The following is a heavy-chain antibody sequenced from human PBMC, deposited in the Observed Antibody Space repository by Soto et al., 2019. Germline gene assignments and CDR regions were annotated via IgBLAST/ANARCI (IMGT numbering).Heavy chain of an antibody. Sequence: QVQLVQSGAEVKKPGSSVTVSCKASGGTFSSYTISWVRQDPGQVLEWMGGIIPILGKANYAQKFQGRVTITADESTSTAYMELSSLRSEDTAVYYCERGNHRWLQLWYFDLWGHGTLVTVSS. D-gene: IGHD5-12*01. CDR2: IIPILGKA. CDR3: ERGNHRWLQLWYFDL. J-gene: IGHJ2*01. CDR1: GGTFSSYT. V-gene: IGHV1-69*12.